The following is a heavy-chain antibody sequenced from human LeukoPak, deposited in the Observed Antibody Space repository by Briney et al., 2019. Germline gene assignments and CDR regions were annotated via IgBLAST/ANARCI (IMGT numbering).Heavy chain of an antibody. CDR2: ISSSGSTI. CDR1: GFTFSDYY. CDR3: ARDSSGWYERNYFDY. V-gene: IGHV3-11*01. D-gene: IGHD6-19*01. J-gene: IGHJ4*02. Sequence: KAGGSLRLSCAASGFTFSDYYMSWIRQAPGKGLEWVSYISSSGSTIYYADSVKGRFTISRDNAKNSLYLQMNSLRAEDTAVYYCARDSSGWYERNYFDYWGQGTLVTVSS.